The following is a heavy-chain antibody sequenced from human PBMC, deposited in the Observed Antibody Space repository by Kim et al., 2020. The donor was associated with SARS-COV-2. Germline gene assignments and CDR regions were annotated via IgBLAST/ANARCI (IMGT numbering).Heavy chain of an antibody. V-gene: IGHV3-74*01. CDR3: ARAGDYDFSGYYGFFQH. J-gene: IGHJ1*01. Sequence: VKGRFTISRDNAKNTLYLQMNSLRPEDTAVYYCARAGDYDFSGYYGFFQHWGQGALVTVSS. D-gene: IGHD3-22*01.